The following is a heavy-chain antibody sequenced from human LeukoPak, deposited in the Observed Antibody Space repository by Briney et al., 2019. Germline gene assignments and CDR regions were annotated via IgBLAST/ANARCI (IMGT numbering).Heavy chain of an antibody. CDR3: AKNVEGARGGDY. D-gene: IGHD1-26*01. CDR2: ISGSGGST. V-gene: IGHV3-23*01. CDR1: GFTFSSYG. J-gene: IGHJ4*02. Sequence: GGTLRVSCAASGFTFSSYGMSWVRQAPGKGLEWVSAISGSGGSTYYADSVKGRFTISRDNSKNTLYLQMNSLRAEDTAVYYCAKNVEGARGGDYWGQGTLVTVSS.